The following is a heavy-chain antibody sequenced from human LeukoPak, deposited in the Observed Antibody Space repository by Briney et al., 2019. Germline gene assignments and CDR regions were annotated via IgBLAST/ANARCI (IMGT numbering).Heavy chain of an antibody. V-gene: IGHV3-23*01. Sequence: GSLRLSCAASGFTFSSYAMSWVRQAPGKGLEWVSVISGSGGSTYYADSVKGRFSISRDNAKNALYLQMNSLRAEDTAMFYCAREFSGSISRHFDYWGQGTLVTVSS. CDR1: GFTFSSYA. D-gene: IGHD2-15*01. J-gene: IGHJ4*02. CDR3: AREFSGSISRHFDY. CDR2: ISGSGGST.